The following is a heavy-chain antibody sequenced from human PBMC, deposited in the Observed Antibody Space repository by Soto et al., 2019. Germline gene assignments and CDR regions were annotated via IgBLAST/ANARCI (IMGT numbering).Heavy chain of an antibody. D-gene: IGHD2-15*01. V-gene: IGHV3-7*03. Sequence: GGSLRLSCAASGFTFNYYWTSWVRQAPGEGLEWVADINQDGSERLYVDSVKGRFTISRDNARNSLYLQMSSLRAEDTAVYYCARIYCSGGSCVSYFDSWGQGTLVTVYS. CDR1: GFTFNYYW. CDR2: INQDGSER. CDR3: ARIYCSGGSCVSYFDS. J-gene: IGHJ4*02.